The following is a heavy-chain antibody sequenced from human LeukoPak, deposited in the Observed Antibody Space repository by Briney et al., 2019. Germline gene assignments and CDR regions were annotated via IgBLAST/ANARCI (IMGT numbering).Heavy chain of an antibody. CDR1: GYSFTSYW. V-gene: IGHV5-51*01. Sequence: GESLKISCKGSGYSFTSYWIAWVRQMPGKGLEWMGIVYPGDSNTRYSPSFEGQVTISADKSMNTAYLQWSSLKASDTAMYYCARHRGDNTFDYWCQGTLVIVSS. CDR2: VYPGDSNT. J-gene: IGHJ4*02. D-gene: IGHD3-10*01. CDR3: ARHRGDNTFDY.